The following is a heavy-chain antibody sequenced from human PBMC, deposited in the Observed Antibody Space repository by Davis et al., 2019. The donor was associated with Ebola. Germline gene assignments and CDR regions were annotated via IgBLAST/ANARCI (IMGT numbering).Heavy chain of an antibody. Sequence: PSETLSLTCTVSGGSISSGGYYWSWIRQHPGKGLEWIGYIYYSGSTYYNPSLKSRVTISVDTSKNQFSLKLSSVTAADTAVYYCARDPCSGGSCYSDGMDVWGQGTTVTVSS. CDR1: GGSISSGGYY. CDR3: ARDPCSGGSCYSDGMDV. CDR2: IYYSGST. V-gene: IGHV4-31*03. J-gene: IGHJ6*02. D-gene: IGHD2-15*01.